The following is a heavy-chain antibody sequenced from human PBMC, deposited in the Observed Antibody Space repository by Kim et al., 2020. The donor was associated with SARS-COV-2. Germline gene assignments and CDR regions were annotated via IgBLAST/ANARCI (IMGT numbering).Heavy chain of an antibody. V-gene: IGHV3-23*01. J-gene: IGHJ4*02. CDR3: AKRSFIAAAGTDY. D-gene: IGHD6-13*01. Sequence: SPASVKGRFTISRDNSKNTLYLHMNSLTAEDTAVYYCAKRSFIAAAGTDYWGQGTLVTVSS.